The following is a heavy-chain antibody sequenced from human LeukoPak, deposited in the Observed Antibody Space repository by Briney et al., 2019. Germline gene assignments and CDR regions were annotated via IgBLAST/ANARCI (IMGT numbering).Heavy chain of an antibody. Sequence: ASVKVSCKASGGTFSSYAISWVRQAPGQGLEWMGGIIPIFGTANYAQKFQGRVTITADKSTSTAYMELSSLRSEDTAVYYCAREDGENYGRPYYYYYMDVWGKGTTVTVSS. V-gene: IGHV1-69*06. CDR3: AREDGENYGRPYYYYYMDV. D-gene: IGHD3-10*01. CDR2: IIPIFGTA. J-gene: IGHJ6*03. CDR1: GGTFSSYA.